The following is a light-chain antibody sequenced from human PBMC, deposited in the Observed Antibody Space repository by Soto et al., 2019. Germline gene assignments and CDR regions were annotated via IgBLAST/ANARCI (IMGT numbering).Light chain of an antibody. CDR1: QSVSNNF. V-gene: IGKV3-20*01. J-gene: IGKJ1*01. CDR3: QQYGTSPPRT. Sequence: EFVLTQSPGTLSLSPGERATLSCRASQSVSNNFLAWYQQKPGQAPRLLVFDASKRPTGIPDRFSGSGSGTDFTLTISRLEPEDFGVYYCQQYGTSPPRTFGQGTKVDIK. CDR2: DAS.